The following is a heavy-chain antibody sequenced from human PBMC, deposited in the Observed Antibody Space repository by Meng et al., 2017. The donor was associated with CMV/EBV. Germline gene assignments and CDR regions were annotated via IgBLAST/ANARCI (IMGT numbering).Heavy chain of an antibody. V-gene: IGHV4-34*01. CDR2: INHSGST. CDR3: ARGGNWFDP. Sequence: QVQLQRWGAGLLNPSETLSLPCAVYGGSFSGNYWSWIRQPPGKGLGWIGEINHSGSTNYNPCLKSRVTISVDTSKNQFSLKLSSVTAADTAVYYCARGGNWFDPWGQGTLVTVSS. J-gene: IGHJ5*02. CDR1: GGSFSGNY.